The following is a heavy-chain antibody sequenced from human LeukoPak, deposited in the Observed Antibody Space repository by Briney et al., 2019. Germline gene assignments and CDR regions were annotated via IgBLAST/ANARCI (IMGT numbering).Heavy chain of an antibody. J-gene: IGHJ4*02. CDR2: INPNSGGT. D-gene: IGHD3-10*01. CDR3: ARGVSITMVRGVPPPLNY. CDR1: GYTFTGYY. V-gene: IGHV1-2*02. Sequence: ASVTVSFKASGYTFTGYYMHWVRQAPGQGLEWMGWINPNSGGTNYAQKFQGRVTMTRDTSISTAYMELSRLRSDDTAVYYCARGVSITMVRGVPPPLNYWGQGTLVTVSS.